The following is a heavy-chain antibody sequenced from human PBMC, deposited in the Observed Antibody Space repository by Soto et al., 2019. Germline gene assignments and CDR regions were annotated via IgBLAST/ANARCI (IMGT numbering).Heavy chain of an antibody. D-gene: IGHD5-12*01. CDR3: AREDINSGYDSEFDY. CDR2: IYYSGGI. Sequence: PSETLSLTCSVAGGSISSSSYYWGWIRQPPGKGLEWIGYIYYSGGINYNPSLKSRVTISVDMSKNQFSLKLSSVTAADTALYYCAREDINSGYDSEFDYWGQGTLVTVSS. V-gene: IGHV4-61*05. J-gene: IGHJ4*02. CDR1: GGSISSSSYY.